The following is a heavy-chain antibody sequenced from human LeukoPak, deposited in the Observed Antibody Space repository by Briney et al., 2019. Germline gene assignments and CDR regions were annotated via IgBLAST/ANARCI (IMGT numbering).Heavy chain of an antibody. J-gene: IGHJ5*02. V-gene: IGHV3-30*02. D-gene: IGHD6-13*01. Sequence: GGSLRLSCAASGFTFSSYGMHWFRQAPGKGLEWVAFIRYDGSNKYYADSVKGRFTISRDNSKNTLYLQMNSLRAEDTAVYYCAKDRQQLVTAWGQGTLVTVSS. CDR2: IRYDGSNK. CDR1: GFTFSSYG. CDR3: AKDRQQLVTA.